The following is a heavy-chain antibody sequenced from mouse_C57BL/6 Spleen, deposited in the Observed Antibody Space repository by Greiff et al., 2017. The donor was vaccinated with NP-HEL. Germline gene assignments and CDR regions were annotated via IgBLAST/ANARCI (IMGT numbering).Heavy chain of an antibody. Sequence: EVMLVESGAELVRPGASVKLSCTASGFNIKDYYMHWVKQRPEQGLEWIGRIDPEDGDTEYAPKFQGKATMTADTSSNTAYLQLSSLTSEDTAVYYCTTSGYGNYDYAMDYWGQGTSVTVSS. V-gene: IGHV14-1*01. J-gene: IGHJ4*01. D-gene: IGHD2-1*01. CDR2: IDPEDGDT. CDR3: TTSGYGNYDYAMDY. CDR1: GFNIKDYY.